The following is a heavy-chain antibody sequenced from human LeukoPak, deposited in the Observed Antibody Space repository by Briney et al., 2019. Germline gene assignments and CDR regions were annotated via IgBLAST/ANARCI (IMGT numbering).Heavy chain of an antibody. J-gene: IGHJ6*02. CDR3: AKDLTYYDFWSGTYGMDV. V-gene: IGHV3-9*01. Sequence: PGGSLRLSCVASGFTFDDYAMHWVRQAPGKGLEWVSGISWNSGSIGYADSVKGRFTISRDNAKNSLYLQMNSLRAEDTALYYCAKDLTYYDFWSGTYGMDVWGQGTTVTVSS. D-gene: IGHD3-3*01. CDR2: ISWNSGSI. CDR1: GFTFDDYA.